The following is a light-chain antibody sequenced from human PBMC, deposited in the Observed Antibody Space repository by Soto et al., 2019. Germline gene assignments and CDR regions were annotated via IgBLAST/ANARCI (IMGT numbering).Light chain of an antibody. Sequence: EIVLTQSPGTLSLSPGERATLSCRASQSVRSSHLAWHQQMPGQAPRLLIYGASSRATGIPDRFRGSGSGTDITLTISRLEPEDFAVYYCQQYSSSPLTFGGGTKVEIK. CDR1: QSVRSSH. CDR2: GAS. CDR3: QQYSSSPLT. V-gene: IGKV3-20*01. J-gene: IGKJ4*01.